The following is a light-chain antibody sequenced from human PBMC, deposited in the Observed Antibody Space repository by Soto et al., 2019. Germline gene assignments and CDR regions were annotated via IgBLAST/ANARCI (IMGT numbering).Light chain of an antibody. J-gene: IGLJ1*01. Sequence: LTQPASVSGSPGQSITISCTGTSSGVGGYIYVSWYQQHPGKAPKLMIYDVTSRPSGVSYRFSGSKSGNTASLTISGLQAEDEADYYCSSYTTSSSYVFGTGTKVTVL. CDR1: SSGVGGYIY. CDR2: DVT. V-gene: IGLV2-14*01. CDR3: SSYTTSSSYV.